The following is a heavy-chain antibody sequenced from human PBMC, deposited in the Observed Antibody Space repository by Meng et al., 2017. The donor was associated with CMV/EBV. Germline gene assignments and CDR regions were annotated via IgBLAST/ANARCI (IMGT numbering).Heavy chain of an antibody. D-gene: IGHD3-10*01. J-gene: IGHJ6*02. Sequence: SETLSPTCAVYGGSSSSYYWSWIRQPPGKGLGWIGEINHSGSANYNPSLKSRVTISVDTSKNQFSLKLSSVTAADTAVYYCAKDEKGSGSYRPLFYYYYGMDVWGQGTTVTVSS. CDR1: GGSSSSYY. CDR2: INHSGSA. CDR3: AKDEKGSGSYRPLFYYYYGMDV. V-gene: IGHV4-34*01.